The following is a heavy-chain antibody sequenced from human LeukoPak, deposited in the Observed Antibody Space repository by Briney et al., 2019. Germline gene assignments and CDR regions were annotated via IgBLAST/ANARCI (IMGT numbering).Heavy chain of an antibody. V-gene: IGHV4-34*01. D-gene: IGHD6-19*01. J-gene: IGHJ4*02. CDR1: GGSFSGYY. Sequence: ETLSLTCAVYGGSFSGYYWSWIREPPGKGLEWIGEINHSGSTNYNPSLKSRVTISVDTSKNQFSLKLSSVTAADTAVYYCARGQIAVAPGYWGQGTLVTVSS. CDR2: INHSGST. CDR3: ARGQIAVAPGY.